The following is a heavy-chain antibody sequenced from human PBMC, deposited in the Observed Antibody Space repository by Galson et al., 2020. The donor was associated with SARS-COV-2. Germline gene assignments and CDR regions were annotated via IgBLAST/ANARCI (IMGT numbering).Heavy chain of an antibody. D-gene: IGHD6-6*01. CDR2: FDPEDGET. CDR3: ATAPPLYSTSSGNWFDP. Sequence: ASVKVSFKVSGYTITELSMHWVRQAPGKGLEWMGGFDPEDGETIYTQKFQGRVTMTEDTSTDTAYMELSSLRSEDTAVYYCATAPPLYSTSSGNWFDPWGQGTLVTVSS. CDR1: GYTITELS. V-gene: IGHV1-24*01. J-gene: IGHJ5*02.